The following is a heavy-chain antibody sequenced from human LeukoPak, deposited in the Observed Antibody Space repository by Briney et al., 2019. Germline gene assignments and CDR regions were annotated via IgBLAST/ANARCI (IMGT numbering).Heavy chain of an antibody. J-gene: IGHJ4*02. CDR1: GFTVSSNY. CDR2: IYSGGST. Sequence: GSLRLSCAASGFTVSSNYMSWVRQAPGKGLEWVSVIYSGGSTYYADSVKGRFTISRDNSKNTLYLQMNSLRAENTAVYYCARDEQQLSFDYWGQGTLVTVSS. V-gene: IGHV3-66*01. CDR3: ARDEQQLSFDY. D-gene: IGHD6-13*01.